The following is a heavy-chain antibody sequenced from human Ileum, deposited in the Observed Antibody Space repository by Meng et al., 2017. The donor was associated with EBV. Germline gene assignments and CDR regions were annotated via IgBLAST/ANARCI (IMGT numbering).Heavy chain of an antibody. CDR3: ARGGDTSGYSLDY. V-gene: IGHV4-30-4*01. Sequence: QVQRQESGPGLVKPSQTLSLTCAGSGGSISSGGYYWSWIRQPPGKGLEWIGYIYKSGSTYYNPSLTSRVTISVDTSKNQFFLKLGSVTAADTGVYYCARGGDTSGYSLDYWGQGILVTVFS. CDR2: IYKSGST. J-gene: IGHJ4*02. CDR1: GGSISSGGYY. D-gene: IGHD3-22*01.